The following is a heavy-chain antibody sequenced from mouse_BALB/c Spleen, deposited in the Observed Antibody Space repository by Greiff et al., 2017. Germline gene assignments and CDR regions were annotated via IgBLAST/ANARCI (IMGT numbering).Heavy chain of an antibody. J-gene: IGHJ4*01. Sequence: EVKVVESGGGLVQPGGSRKLSCAASGFTFSSFGMHWVRQAPEKGLEWVAYISSGSSTIYYADTVKGRFTISRDNPKNTLFLQMTSLRSEDTAMYYCALTTEGYYYAMDYWGQGTSVTVSS. CDR2: ISSGSSTI. CDR1: GFTFSSFG. V-gene: IGHV5-17*02. CDR3: ALTTEGYYYAMDY. D-gene: IGHD2-12*01.